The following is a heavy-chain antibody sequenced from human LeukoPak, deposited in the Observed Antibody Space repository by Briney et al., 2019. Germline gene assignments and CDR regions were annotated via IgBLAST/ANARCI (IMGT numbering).Heavy chain of an antibody. CDR2: IYHSGTT. CDR3: ARSDGSYSRIFDY. V-gene: IGHV4-4*02. CDR1: GGSFSSSNW. Sequence: SETLSLTCAVSGGSFSSSNWWSWVRQPPGKGLEWIGEIYHSGTTNYNPSLKSRVTISVDKSKNQFSLKLSSATAADTAVYYCARSDGSYSRIFDYWGQGTLVTVSS. D-gene: IGHD1-26*01. J-gene: IGHJ4*02.